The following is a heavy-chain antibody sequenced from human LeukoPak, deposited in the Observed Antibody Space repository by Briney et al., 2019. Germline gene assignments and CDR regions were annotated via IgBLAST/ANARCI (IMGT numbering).Heavy chain of an antibody. Sequence: GGSLRLSCAASGFTFSNYAMSGVRQAPGKGLEWGSAISGSSGSTYYADSVKGRFTIPRDNSKNTLYLQMNSMRAEDTAVYYCAKKRAGSGWDSAVWGQGTLVTVSS. J-gene: IGHJ4*02. V-gene: IGHV3-23*01. CDR1: GFTFSNYA. CDR3: AKKRAGSGWDSAV. CDR2: ISGSSGST. D-gene: IGHD6-19*01.